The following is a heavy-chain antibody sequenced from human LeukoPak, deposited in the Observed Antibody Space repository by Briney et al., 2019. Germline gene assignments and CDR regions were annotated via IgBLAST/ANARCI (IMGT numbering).Heavy chain of an antibody. CDR2: IYSGTT. CDR1: GFTFSSYA. CDR3: ARRAGAYSHPYDY. V-gene: IGHV3-23*05. J-gene: IGHJ4*02. D-gene: IGHD4/OR15-4a*01. Sequence: GGSLRLSCAASGFTFSSYALSWVRQAPGKGLEWVSFIYSGTTHYSDSVKGRFTISRDNSKNTVYLQMNSLRAEDTAVYYCARRAGAYSHPYDYWGQGTLVTVSS.